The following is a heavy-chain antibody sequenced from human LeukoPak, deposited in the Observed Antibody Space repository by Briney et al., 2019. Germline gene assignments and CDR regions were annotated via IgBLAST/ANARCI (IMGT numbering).Heavy chain of an antibody. J-gene: IGHJ4*02. CDR1: GFSISNYW. V-gene: IGHV3-7*01. Sequence: GGSLRLSCAASGFSISNYWMSWVRQAPGKGLEWVANIKDDGSDKYYVDSVKGRFTISRGNAKNSLYLQMNSLRVEDTAVYYCARDQSSRPLGYWGQGTLVTVFS. CDR3: ARDQSSRPLGY. D-gene: IGHD3-16*01. CDR2: IKDDGSDK.